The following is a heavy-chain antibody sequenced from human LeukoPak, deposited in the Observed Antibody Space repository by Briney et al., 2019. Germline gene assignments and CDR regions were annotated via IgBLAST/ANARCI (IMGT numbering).Heavy chain of an antibody. V-gene: IGHV4-38-2*02. CDR3: ARSIHDYGDQRPLDY. D-gene: IGHD4-17*01. CDR1: GYSISSGYY. J-gene: IGHJ4*02. Sequence: PSETLSLTCTVSGYSISSGYYWGWIRQPPGKGLEWIGYIYHSGSTKYNPSLKSRVTISVDTSKNQFSLKLSSVTAADTAVYYCARSIHDYGDQRPLDYWGQGTLVTVSS. CDR2: IYHSGST.